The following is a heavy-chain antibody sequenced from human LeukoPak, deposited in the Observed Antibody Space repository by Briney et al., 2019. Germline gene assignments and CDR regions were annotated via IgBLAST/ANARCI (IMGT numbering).Heavy chain of an antibody. V-gene: IGHV3-21*04. D-gene: IGHD6-19*01. J-gene: IGHJ4*02. CDR3: AKEEGSGWYNPFDY. Sequence: GGSLRLSCAASGFTFSSYSMNWVRQAPGKGLEWVSSISSSSSYIYYADSVKGRFTISRDNAKNSLYLQMNSLRAEDTAVYYCAKEEGSGWYNPFDYWGQGTLVTVSS. CDR1: GFTFSSYS. CDR2: ISSSSSYI.